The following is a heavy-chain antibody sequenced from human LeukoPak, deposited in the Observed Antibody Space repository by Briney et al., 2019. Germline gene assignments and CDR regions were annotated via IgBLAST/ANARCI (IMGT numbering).Heavy chain of an antibody. CDR3: AKNERRWSLKASYFDN. D-gene: IGHD4-23*01. Sequence: GGSLRLSCEASGFTFEEYTMHWVRQAPGKGLEWVALINWDGSSPFYADSLKGRFTISRDNSKNSLFLQISSLRAEDTALYYCAKNERRWSLKASYFDNWGQGTLVTVSS. J-gene: IGHJ4*02. CDR1: GFTFEEYT. V-gene: IGHV3-43*01. CDR2: INWDGSSP.